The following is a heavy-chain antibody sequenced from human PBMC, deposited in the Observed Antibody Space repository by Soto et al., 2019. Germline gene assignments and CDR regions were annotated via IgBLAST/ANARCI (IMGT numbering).Heavy chain of an antibody. CDR2: ISAYNGNT. D-gene: IGHD5-18*01. J-gene: IGHJ4*02. Sequence: GSVKVSCKASGYTFTSYGISWVRQAPGQGLEWMGWISAYNGNTNYAQKLQGRVTMTTDTSTSTAYMELRSLRSDDTAVYYCASSLLVGYGLEGERDWGQGTLVTVSS. CDR1: GYTFTSYG. V-gene: IGHV1-18*01. CDR3: ASSLLVGYGLEGERD.